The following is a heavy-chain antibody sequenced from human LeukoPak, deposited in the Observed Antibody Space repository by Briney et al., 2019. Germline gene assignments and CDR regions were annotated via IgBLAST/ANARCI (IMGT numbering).Heavy chain of an antibody. D-gene: IGHD6-19*01. CDR3: ARSIAVAGLPHYYYYMDV. Sequence: GGSLRLSCAASGFTFSSYAMSWVRQAPGKGLEWVSAIRGSGDRTHYADSVKGRFTISRDNSKNTLYLQMNSLRAEDTAVYYCARSIAVAGLPHYYYYMDVWGKGATVTVSS. V-gene: IGHV3-23*01. J-gene: IGHJ6*03. CDR1: GFTFSSYA. CDR2: IRGSGDRT.